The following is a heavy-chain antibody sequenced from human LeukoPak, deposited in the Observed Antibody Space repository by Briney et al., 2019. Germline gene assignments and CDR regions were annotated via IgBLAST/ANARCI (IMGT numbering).Heavy chain of an antibody. CDR1: GGSISSYY. D-gene: IGHD6-19*01. J-gene: IGHJ6*03. V-gene: IGHV4-4*07. CDR3: ARDKRVAVAGTYIYYYYMDV. CDR2: IYISGSGST. Sequence: PSETLSLTCTASGGSISSYYWSWIRQPAGKGLEWIGRIYISGSGSTNYNPSLKSRVTMSVDTSKDQFSLKLSSVTAADTAVYYCARDKRVAVAGTYIYYYYMDVWGNGTTVTISS.